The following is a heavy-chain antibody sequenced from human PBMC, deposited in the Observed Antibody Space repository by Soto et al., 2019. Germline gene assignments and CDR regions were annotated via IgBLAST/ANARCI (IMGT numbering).Heavy chain of an antibody. CDR3: ARCFGDYDGSYWFDP. CDR2: IYYSGST. D-gene: IGHD4-17*01. J-gene: IGHJ5*02. Sequence: SETLSLTCTVSGGSISSGDYYWSWIRQPPGKGLEWIGYIYYSGSTYYNPSLKSRVTISVDTSKNQFSLKLSSVTAADTAVYYCARCFGDYDGSYWFDPWGQGTLVTVSS. V-gene: IGHV4-30-4*01. CDR1: GGSISSGDYY.